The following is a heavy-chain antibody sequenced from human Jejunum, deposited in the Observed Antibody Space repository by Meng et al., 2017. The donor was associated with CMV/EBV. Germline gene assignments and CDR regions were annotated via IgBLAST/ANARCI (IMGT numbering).Heavy chain of an antibody. CDR3: ARIEGLWMAVDY. CDR2: IYPSGFT. Sequence: VSGGSISSGNYFWSWLRQPAGKGLEWIGRIYPSGFTNYNPSLKSRVTISVDTSENQFSLELRSVTAADTAVYYCARIEGLWMAVDYWGQGTLVTVSS. V-gene: IGHV4-61*02. CDR1: GGSISSGNYF. D-gene: IGHD5-24*01. J-gene: IGHJ4*02.